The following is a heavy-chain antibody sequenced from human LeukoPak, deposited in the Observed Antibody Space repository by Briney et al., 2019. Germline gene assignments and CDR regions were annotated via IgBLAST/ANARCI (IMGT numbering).Heavy chain of an antibody. V-gene: IGHV3-21*01. CDR3: ARDLGNGVSDY. CDR1: GFTFSSYN. CDR2: LSSSSSYI. D-gene: IGHD2-8*01. J-gene: IGHJ4*02. Sequence: GGSLRLSCAASGFTFSSYNMNWVRQAPGKGLEWVSSLSSSSSYIYYADSVKGRFTISRDNAKNSLYLQMNSLRAEDTAVYYCARDLGNGVSDYWGQGTLVTVSS.